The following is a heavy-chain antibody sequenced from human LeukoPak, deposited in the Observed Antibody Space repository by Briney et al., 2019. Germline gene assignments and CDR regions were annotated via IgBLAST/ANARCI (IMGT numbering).Heavy chain of an antibody. CDR2: INPNSGGT. Sequence: ASVKVSCKASGGTFSSYAISWVRQAPGQGLEWMGWINPNSGGTNYAQKFQGWVTMTRDTSISTAYMELSRLRSDDTAVYYCARVHCSSTSCYVGPFDPWGQGTLVTVSS. J-gene: IGHJ5*02. D-gene: IGHD2-2*01. V-gene: IGHV1-2*04. CDR1: GGTFSSYA. CDR3: ARVHCSSTSCYVGPFDP.